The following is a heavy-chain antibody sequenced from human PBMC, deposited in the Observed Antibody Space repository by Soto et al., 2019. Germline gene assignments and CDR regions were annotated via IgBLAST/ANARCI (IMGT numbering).Heavy chain of an antibody. Sequence: EVQILESGGALIQPGGSLRLSCAASGFTSSMTWVRQAPGKGLEWVSASDFSGRLTYYADSVKGRFTIFRDTSVNTLFLQTNSLRTEDTAVYYCANILVGQWLVPGGYWGPGTLVTVSS. CDR2: SDFSGRLT. V-gene: IGHV3-23*01. CDR1: GFTSS. CDR3: ANILVGQWLVPGGY. D-gene: IGHD6-19*01. J-gene: IGHJ4*02.